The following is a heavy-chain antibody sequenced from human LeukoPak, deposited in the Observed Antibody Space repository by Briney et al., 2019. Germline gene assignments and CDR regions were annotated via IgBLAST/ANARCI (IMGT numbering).Heavy chain of an antibody. J-gene: IGHJ4*02. CDR3: VREGTTVALFDY. Sequence: GESLRLSCAASGFIFSTYWMTWVRQAPGKGLEWVANIKQDGSETYYVDPVKGRFTISRDNAKNSLYLQMHSLRAEDTAVYYCVREGTTVALFDYWGQGSLVTVSS. D-gene: IGHD6-19*01. V-gene: IGHV3-7*01. CDR1: GFIFSTYW. CDR2: IKQDGSET.